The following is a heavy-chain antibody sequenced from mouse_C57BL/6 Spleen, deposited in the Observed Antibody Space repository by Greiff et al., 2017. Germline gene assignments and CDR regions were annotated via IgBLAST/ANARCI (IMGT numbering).Heavy chain of an antibody. CDR2: IHPNSGST. Sequence: QVQLQQPGAELVKPGASVTLSCKASGYTFTSYWMHWVKQRPGQGLEWIGMIHPNSGSTNYNEKFKSKATLTVDKSSSTAYMQLSSLTSEDSAVYYCARGGYDGYYGYWGQGTTLTVSS. J-gene: IGHJ2*01. CDR3: ARGGYDGYYGY. D-gene: IGHD2-3*01. CDR1: GYTFTSYW. V-gene: IGHV1-64*01.